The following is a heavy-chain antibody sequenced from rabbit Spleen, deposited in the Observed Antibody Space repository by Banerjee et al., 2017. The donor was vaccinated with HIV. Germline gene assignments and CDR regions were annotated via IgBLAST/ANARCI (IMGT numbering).Heavy chain of an antibody. CDR1: GFTISSRYW. V-gene: IGHV1S45*01. D-gene: IGHD2-1*01. CDR2: IYAGSSGVT. CDR3: AKSWTYDDYGDYYFRL. J-gene: IGHJ4*01. Sequence: QEQLVEYGGDLVQSGASLPLTCTASGFTISSRYWICWVRQAPGKGLEWIACIYAGSSGVTYYANWAKGRFTISADNAQSTVDLQIDSLTAADTGSYFCAKSWTYDDYGDYYFRLWGQGTLVTVS.